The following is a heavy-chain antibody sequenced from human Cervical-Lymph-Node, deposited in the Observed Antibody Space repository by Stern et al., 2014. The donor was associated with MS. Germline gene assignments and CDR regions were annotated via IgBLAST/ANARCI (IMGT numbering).Heavy chain of an antibody. D-gene: IGHD3-16*01. J-gene: IGHJ4*02. V-gene: IGHV4-31*03. Sequence: QVQLQESGPGLVKPSQTLSLTCTVSGGSISRTGYYWSWIRQHPGKGLEWIGYIHYSGRNYYNPSLKSRGTISVDTSKNQFSLNLSSVTAADTALYYCARSDRLWGSFDYWGQGRLVTVSS. CDR1: GGSISRTGYY. CDR2: IHYSGRN. CDR3: ARSDRLWGSFDY.